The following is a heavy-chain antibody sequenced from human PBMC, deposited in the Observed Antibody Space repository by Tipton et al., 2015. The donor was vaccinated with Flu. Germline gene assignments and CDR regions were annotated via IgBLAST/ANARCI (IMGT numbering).Heavy chain of an antibody. CDR1: GGSISSSSYY. V-gene: IGHV4-39*07. J-gene: IGHJ4*02. D-gene: IGHD2-2*01. CDR2: IYYSGST. Sequence: LRLSCTVSGGSISSSSYYWGWIRQPPGKGLEWIGSIYYSGSTYYNPSRKSRVTISVDTSKNQFSLKLSSVTAADTAVYYCARGLVVPAADYWGQGTLVTVSS. CDR3: ARGLVVPAADY.